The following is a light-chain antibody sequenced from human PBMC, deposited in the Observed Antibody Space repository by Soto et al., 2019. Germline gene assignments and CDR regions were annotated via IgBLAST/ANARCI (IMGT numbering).Light chain of an antibody. Sequence: VLTQPPSASGSPGQLVTISCTGTSSDVGASEYVSWYQQHPGKAPKLMIYQVSKRPSGVPDRFSGSRSGNTASLTVSGLQAEDEADYYCTSYTSSYIFVLGGGTKVTVL. V-gene: IGLV2-8*01. J-gene: IGLJ1*01. CDR1: SSDVGASEY. CDR3: TSYTSSYIFV. CDR2: QVS.